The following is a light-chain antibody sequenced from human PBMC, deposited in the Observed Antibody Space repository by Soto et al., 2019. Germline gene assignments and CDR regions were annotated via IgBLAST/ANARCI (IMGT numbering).Light chain of an antibody. CDR2: WAS. J-gene: IGKJ4*01. V-gene: IGKV4-1*01. CDR3: QQHYNTPLT. CDR1: QSVLYSSINKNY. Sequence: DIVMTQSPDSLAVSLGERATIHCKSSQSVLYSSINKNYLAWYQQKPGQPPKLLIYWASTRESGVPDRFSGSGSGTDFTLTISSLQAEDVAVYYCQQHYNTPLTFGGGTKVEIK.